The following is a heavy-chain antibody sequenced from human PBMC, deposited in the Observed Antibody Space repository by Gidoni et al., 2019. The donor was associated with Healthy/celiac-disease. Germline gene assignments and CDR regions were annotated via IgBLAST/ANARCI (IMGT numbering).Heavy chain of an antibody. CDR2: ISYDGSNK. CDR3: AKNLHYYGSGSYYNDDAFDI. Sequence: QVQLVESGGGVVQPGRSLRLSCAASGFTFSSYGMHWVRQAPGKGLEWVAVISYDGSNKYYADSVKGRFTISRDNSKNTLYLQMNSLRAEDTAVYYCAKNLHYYGSGSYYNDDAFDIWGQGTMVTVSS. J-gene: IGHJ3*02. D-gene: IGHD3-10*01. V-gene: IGHV3-30*18. CDR1: GFTFSSYG.